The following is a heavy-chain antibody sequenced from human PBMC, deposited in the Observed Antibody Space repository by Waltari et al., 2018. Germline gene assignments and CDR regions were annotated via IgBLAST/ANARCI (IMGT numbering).Heavy chain of an antibody. CDR3: ARGLFGVVIPQDY. CDR1: GYSISSGYY. CDR2: IYHSGST. D-gene: IGHD3-3*01. Sequence: QVQLQESGPGLVKPSETLSLTCAVSGYSISSGYYWGWIRQPPGKGLEWIGSIYHSGSTYYNPSLKSRVTISVDTSKNQFSLKLSSVTAADTAVYYCARGLFGVVIPQDYWGQGTLVTVSS. J-gene: IGHJ4*02. V-gene: IGHV4-38-2*01.